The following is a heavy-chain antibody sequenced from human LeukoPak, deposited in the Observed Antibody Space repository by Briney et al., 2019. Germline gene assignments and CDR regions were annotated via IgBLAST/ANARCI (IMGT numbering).Heavy chain of an antibody. CDR3: ARGSTSDWPLEY. V-gene: IGHV1-3*01. J-gene: IGHJ4*02. D-gene: IGHD2-21*02. CDR1: GYTFINYA. Sequence: VASVTVSCKASGYTFINYAIHCVRQAPGQRLEWMGWINAHNGDTKYSQKFQGRVAITRDTSANIVYMELSTLRFGDTAVYYCARGSTSDWPLEYWGRGILVTVSS. CDR2: INAHNGDT.